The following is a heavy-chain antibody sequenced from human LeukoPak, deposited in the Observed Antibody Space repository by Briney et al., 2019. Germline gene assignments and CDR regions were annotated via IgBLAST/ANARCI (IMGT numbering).Heavy chain of an antibody. J-gene: IGHJ4*02. CDR1: GFTFSSYS. D-gene: IGHD3-10*01. V-gene: IGHV3-21*01. CDR2: ISSSSSYI. CDR3: ASRGDTYGSGSYSL. Sequence: GGSLRLSCAASGFTFSSYSMNWVRQAPGKGLEWVSSISSSSSYIYYADSVKGRFTISRDNAKNSLYLQMNSLRAEDTAVYYCASRGDTYGSGSYSLWGQGTLVTVSS.